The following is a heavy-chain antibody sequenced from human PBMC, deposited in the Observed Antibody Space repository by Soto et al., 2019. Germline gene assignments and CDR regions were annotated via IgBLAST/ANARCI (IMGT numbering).Heavy chain of an antibody. CDR1: GVALNSYA. Sequence: PWGSLRLSCAASGVALNSYAMILFRHSPGKGLEWVSTISGSGVNTYYADSVKGRFTISRDNSKNTLYPQMNSLRAEDTAMYYCARPGVAAAADDYWGQGTLVTVSS. CDR3: ARPGVAAAADDY. D-gene: IGHD6-13*01. CDR2: ISGSGVNT. J-gene: IGHJ4*02. V-gene: IGHV3-23*01.